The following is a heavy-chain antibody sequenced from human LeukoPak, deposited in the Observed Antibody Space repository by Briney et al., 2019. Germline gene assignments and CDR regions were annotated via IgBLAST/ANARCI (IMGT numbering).Heavy chain of an antibody. Sequence: PGGPLRLPCAASGFPFSDSWKSWLRQAPGKGLEWVANINQDGSEKDYVDSVKGRFTISRDNARNSLYLQMSSLRAEDTAVYYCATYAHGVAGDVWGQGTTVTVSS. D-gene: IGHD2-2*01. CDR3: ATYAHGVAGDV. CDR2: INQDGSEK. V-gene: IGHV3-7*01. CDR1: GFPFSDSW. J-gene: IGHJ6*02.